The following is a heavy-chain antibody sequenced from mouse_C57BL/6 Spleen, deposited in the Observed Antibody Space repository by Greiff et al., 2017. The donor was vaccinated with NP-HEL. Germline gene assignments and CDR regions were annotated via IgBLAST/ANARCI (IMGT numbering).Heavy chain of an antibody. V-gene: IGHV1-64*01. D-gene: IGHD4-1*01. J-gene: IGHJ1*03. CDR3: ARLGTGYWYFDV. CDR2: IHPNSGST. CDR1: GYTFTSYW. Sequence: VQLQQPGAELVKPGASVKLSCKASGYTFTSYWMHWVKQRPGQGLEWIGMIHPNSGSTNYNEKFKSKATLTVDKSSSTAYMQLSSLTSEDSAVYYCARLGTGYWYFDVWGTGTTVTVSS.